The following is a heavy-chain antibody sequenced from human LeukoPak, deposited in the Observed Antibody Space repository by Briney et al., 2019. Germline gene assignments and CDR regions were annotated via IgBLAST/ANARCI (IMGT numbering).Heavy chain of an antibody. CDR1: GFTFDDYT. CDR3: AKDMVESSKETRNAFDI. V-gene: IGHV3-43*01. D-gene: IGHD2-15*01. J-gene: IGHJ3*02. CDR2: IGWDGGST. Sequence: GGSLRLSCATSGFTFDDYTMHWVRQAPGKGLEWVSLIGWDGGSTYYSDSVKGRFTISRDNSENSLYLQMNSLRTEDTALYYCAKDMVESSKETRNAFDIWGQGTMVTVSS.